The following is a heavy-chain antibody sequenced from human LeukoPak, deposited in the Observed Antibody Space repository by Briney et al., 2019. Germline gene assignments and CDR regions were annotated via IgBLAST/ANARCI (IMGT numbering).Heavy chain of an antibody. CDR3: AKGTDRRYFDY. CDR2: IYTSGRA. J-gene: IGHJ4*02. D-gene: IGHD3/OR15-3a*01. V-gene: IGHV4-4*07. Sequence: PSETLSLTCTVSGGSISSYYWSWIRQPAGKGLEWIGRIYTSGRANYNPSLRSRVTMSVDTSKNQCSLKLTSVTAADTAVYYCAKGTDRRYFDYWGQGTLVTVSS. CDR1: GGSISSYY.